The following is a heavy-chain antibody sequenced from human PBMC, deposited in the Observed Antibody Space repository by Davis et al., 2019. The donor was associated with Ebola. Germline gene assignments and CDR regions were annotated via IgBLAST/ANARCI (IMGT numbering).Heavy chain of an antibody. V-gene: IGHV3-9*01. D-gene: IGHD4-17*01. CDR1: GFTFDDYA. J-gene: IGHJ4*02. CDR2: ISWNSGSI. Sequence: SLKISCAASGFTFDDYAMHWVRQAPGKGLEWVSGISWNSGSIGYADSVKGRFTISRDNAKNSLYLQMNSLRAEDTAVYYCVRAYYGASYWGQGTLVTVSS. CDR3: VRAYYGASY.